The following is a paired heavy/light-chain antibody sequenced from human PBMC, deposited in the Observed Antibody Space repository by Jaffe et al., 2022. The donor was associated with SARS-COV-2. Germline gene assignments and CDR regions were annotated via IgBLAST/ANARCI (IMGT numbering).Light chain of an antibody. CDR3: QQLNSYLLLT. V-gene: IGKV1-9*01. CDR1: QGISSY. Sequence: DIQLTQSPSFLSASVGDRVTITCRASQGISSYLAWYQQKPGKAPKLLIYAASTLQSGVPSRFSGSGSGTEFTLTISSLQPEDFATYYCQQLNSYLLLTFGGGTKVEIK. J-gene: IGKJ4*01. CDR2: AAS.
Heavy chain of an antibody. J-gene: IGHJ4*02. V-gene: IGHV3-23*04. D-gene: IGHD3-10*01. CDR3: AKVAVLWFGGEKYYFDY. CDR1: GFTFSSYA. Sequence: EVQLVESGGGLVQPGGSLRLSCAASGFTFSSYAMSWVRQAPGKGLEWVSAISGSGGSTYYADSVKGRFTISRDNSKNTLYLQMNSLRAEDTAVYYCAKVAVLWFGGEKYYFDYWGQGTLVTVSS. CDR2: ISGSGGST.